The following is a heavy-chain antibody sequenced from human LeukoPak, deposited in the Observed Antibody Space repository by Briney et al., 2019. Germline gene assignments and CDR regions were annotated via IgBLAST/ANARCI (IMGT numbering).Heavy chain of an antibody. J-gene: IGHJ5*02. CDR2: IGTAGDT. CDR3: ARLYGDPGSNWFDP. V-gene: IGHV3-13*01. CDR1: GFTFSSYD. Sequence: PGGSLRRSCAASGFTFSSYDMHWVRQATGKGLEWVSAIGTAGDTYYPGSVKGRFTISRENAKNSLYLQMNSLRAGDTAVYYCARLYGDPGSNWFDPWGQGTLVTVSS. D-gene: IGHD4-17*01.